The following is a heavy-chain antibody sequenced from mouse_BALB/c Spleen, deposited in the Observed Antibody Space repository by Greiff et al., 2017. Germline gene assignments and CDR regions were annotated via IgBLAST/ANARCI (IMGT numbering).Heavy chain of an antibody. V-gene: IGHV1S29*02. J-gene: IGHJ2*01. CDR1: GYSFTGYT. D-gene: IGHD2-3*01. Sequence: VQLQQSGPELVKPGASMKISCKASGYSFTGYTMNWVKQSHGKSLEWIGYIYPYNGGTGYNQKFKSKATLTVDNSSSTAYMELRSLTSEDSAVYYCARGYYYFDYWGQGTTLTVSS. CDR3: ARGYYYFDY. CDR2: IYPYNGGT.